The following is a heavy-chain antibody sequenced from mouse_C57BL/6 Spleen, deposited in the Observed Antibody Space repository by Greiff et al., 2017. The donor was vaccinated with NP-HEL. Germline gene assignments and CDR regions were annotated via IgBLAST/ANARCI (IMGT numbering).Heavy chain of an antibody. V-gene: IGHV1-62-2*01. J-gene: IGHJ4*01. CDR3: ARHEIPGYGDYAMDY. CDR2: FYPGSGSI. CDR1: GYTFTEYT. Sequence: VQVVESGAELVKPGASVKLSCKASGYTFTEYTIHWVKQRSGQGLEWIGWFYPGSGSIKYNEKFKDKATLTADKSSSTVYMELSRLTSEDSAVYFCARHEIPGYGDYAMDYWGQGTSVTVSS. D-gene: IGHD3-2*02.